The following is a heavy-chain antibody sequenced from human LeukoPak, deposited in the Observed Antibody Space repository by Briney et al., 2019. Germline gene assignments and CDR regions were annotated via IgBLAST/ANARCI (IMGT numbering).Heavy chain of an antibody. CDR2: VNGNGGST. J-gene: IGHJ4*02. CDR3: AKSLYGGCDY. V-gene: IGHV3-23*01. D-gene: IGHD3-16*02. Sequence: GGSLRLSCAASGFSFSTYAMSWVRQAPGKGLEWVSGVNGNGGSTSYADSVKGRFTVFRDNSKNTVYLQMNSLRVEDTAVYYCAKSLYGGCDYWGQGTVVTVSS. CDR1: GFSFSTYA.